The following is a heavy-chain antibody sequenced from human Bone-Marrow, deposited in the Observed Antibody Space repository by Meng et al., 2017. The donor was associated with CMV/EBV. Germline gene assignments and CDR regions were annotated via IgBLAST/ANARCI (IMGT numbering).Heavy chain of an antibody. D-gene: IGHD6-13*01. J-gene: IGHJ5*02. CDR2: IYYSGST. Sequence: SQTLSLTCTVSGGSISSYYWSWIRQPPRKGLEWIGYIYYSGSTNYNPSLKSRVTISVDTSKNQFSLKLSSVTAADTAVYYCARWLIAAAGTGWFDPWGQGTLVTVSS. V-gene: IGHV4-59*01. CDR3: ARWLIAAAGTGWFDP. CDR1: GGSISSYY.